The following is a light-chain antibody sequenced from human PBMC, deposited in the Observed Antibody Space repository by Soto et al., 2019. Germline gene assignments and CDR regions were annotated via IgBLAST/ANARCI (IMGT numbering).Light chain of an antibody. J-gene: IGKJ4*01. CDR1: KSISTN. V-gene: IGKV3-15*01. CDR2: GAS. Sequence: VMTLSPTTLSVSPGERATLSCRASKSISTNLAWYQQKPGQAPRLLIFGASTRATGVPARFGGSGSETDFTLTISSLQSEDFAVYYCQQYNNWPPLTFGGGTKVQIK. CDR3: QQYNNWPPLT.